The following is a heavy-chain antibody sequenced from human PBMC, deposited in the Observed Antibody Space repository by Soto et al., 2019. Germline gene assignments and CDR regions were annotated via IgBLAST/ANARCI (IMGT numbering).Heavy chain of an antibody. J-gene: IGHJ5*02. V-gene: IGHV1-69*01. CDR3: ARVTSMVRGVIDNWFDP. D-gene: IGHD3-10*01. Sequence: QVPLVQSGAEVKKPGSSVTVSCKASGGTFSSYAIHWVRQAPGQGLEWMGGIIPMYGPAKYAQRFQGRVTITADESTTTVYMELTSLTSHATAVYYCARVTSMVRGVIDNWFDPWGHGPLVNVSS. CDR1: GGTFSSYA. CDR2: IIPMYGPA.